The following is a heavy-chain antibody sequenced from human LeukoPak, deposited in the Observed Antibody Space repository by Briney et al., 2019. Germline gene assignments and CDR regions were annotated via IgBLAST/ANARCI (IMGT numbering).Heavy chain of an antibody. CDR1: GYTFTGYF. CDR2: IDPDSGGT. J-gene: IGHJ5*02. V-gene: IGHV1-2*02. Sequence: ASVKVSCKASGYTFTGYFMHWVRQAPGQGLEWMGWIDPDSGGTNYAQVFQGRVTVTRDKSISTAYMELSSLRSDDTAVYYCARVHRAGGWTLALDPWGQGTLVPVSS. D-gene: IGHD5-12*01. CDR3: ARVHRAGGWTLALDP.